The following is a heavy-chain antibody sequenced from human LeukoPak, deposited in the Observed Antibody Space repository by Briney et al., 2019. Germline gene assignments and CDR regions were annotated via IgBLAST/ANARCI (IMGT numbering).Heavy chain of an antibody. V-gene: IGHV3-21*01. CDR2: ISSSSSYI. CDR1: GFTFSSYS. CDR3: ARVGISRDAFDI. Sequence: GGSLRLSCAASGFTFSSYSMNWVRQAPGKGLEWVSSISSSSSYIYYADSVKGRFTISRDNAKNSLFLQMNSLRAEDMAVYYCARVGISRDAFDIWGQGTMVTVSS. D-gene: IGHD1-14*01. J-gene: IGHJ3*02.